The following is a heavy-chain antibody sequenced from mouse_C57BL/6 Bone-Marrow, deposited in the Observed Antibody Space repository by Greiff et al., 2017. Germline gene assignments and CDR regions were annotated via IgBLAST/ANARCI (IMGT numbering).Heavy chain of an antibody. CDR2: IYPGSGST. Sequence: VQLQQSGAELVKPGASVKMSCKASGYTFTSYWITWVKQRPGQGLEWIGDIYPGSGSTNYNEKFKSKATLTVDTSSSTAYMQLSSLTSEDAAVYYCARGMDGSHDYWGQGTTLTVSS. D-gene: IGHD1-1*01. J-gene: IGHJ2*01. V-gene: IGHV1-55*01. CDR3: ARGMDGSHDY. CDR1: GYTFTSYW.